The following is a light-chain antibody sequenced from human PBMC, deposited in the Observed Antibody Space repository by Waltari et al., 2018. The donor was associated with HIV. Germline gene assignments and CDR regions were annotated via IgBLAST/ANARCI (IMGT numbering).Light chain of an antibody. CDR2: YTSDSDT. CDR3: AIWNTSSVV. V-gene: IGLV5-39*01. J-gene: IGLJ2*01. CDR1: SGITVGTNR. Sequence: QPVLNQPTSLSASPGASARFTCTLRSGITVGTNRIYWYQQKPGSLPRYLLSYTSDSDTQQGAGVPVRFSGSKDASTNAGLLLISGRQYEDEADYFCAIWNTSSVVFCGGTKLTVL.